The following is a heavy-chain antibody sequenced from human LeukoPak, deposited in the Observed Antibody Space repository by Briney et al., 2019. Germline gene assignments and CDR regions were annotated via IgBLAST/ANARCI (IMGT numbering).Heavy chain of an antibody. CDR2: IKQGGTER. V-gene: IGHV3-7*01. CDR3: AREPDYYYGSGSYYGDAFDI. Sequence: GGSLRLSCAASGFTFTTYWMSWVRQAPGKGLEWVANIKQGGTERYYVDSVKGRFTISRDNAKNSLYLQMNSLRGEDTAVYYCAREPDYYYGSGSYYGDAFDIWRQGTMVTVSS. D-gene: IGHD3-10*01. CDR1: GFTFTTYW. J-gene: IGHJ3*02.